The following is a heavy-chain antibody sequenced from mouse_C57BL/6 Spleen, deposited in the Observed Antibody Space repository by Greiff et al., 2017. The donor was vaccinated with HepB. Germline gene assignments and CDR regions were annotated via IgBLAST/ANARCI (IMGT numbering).Heavy chain of an antibody. J-gene: IGHJ4*01. D-gene: IGHD2-2*01. CDR1: GFSLTSYG. CDR2: IWGDGST. Sequence: VMLVESGPGLVAPSQSLSITCTVSGFSLTSYGVSWVRQPPGKGLEWLGVIWGDGSTNYHSALISRLSISKDNSKSQVFLKLNSLQTDDTATYYCANERVTTGYYAMDYWGQGTSVTVSS. CDR3: ANERVTTGYYAMDY. V-gene: IGHV2-3*01.